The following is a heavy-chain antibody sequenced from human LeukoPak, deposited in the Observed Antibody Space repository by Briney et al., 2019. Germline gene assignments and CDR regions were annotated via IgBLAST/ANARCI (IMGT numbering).Heavy chain of an antibody. J-gene: IGHJ3*02. Sequence: GGSLRLSCAASGFTFSSFWMNWVRQAPGKGLVWVSRITSDGRGTTYADSVKGRFTISRDNAKNSLYLQMNSLRDEDTAVYYCARDLGYCTGGVCYVDAFDIWGQGTMVTVSS. D-gene: IGHD2-8*02. CDR3: ARDLGYCTGGVCYVDAFDI. V-gene: IGHV3-74*01. CDR2: ITSDGRGT. CDR1: GFTFSSFW.